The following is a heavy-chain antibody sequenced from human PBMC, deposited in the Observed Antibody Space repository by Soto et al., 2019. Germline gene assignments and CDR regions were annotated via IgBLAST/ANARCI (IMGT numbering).Heavy chain of an antibody. Sequence: SETLSLTCTVSGGSISSYYWSWIRQPPGKGLEWIGYIYYSGSTNYNPSLKSRVTISVDTSKNQFSLKLSSVTAADTAVYYCAGSGYDPLAYRARGTLVPGSS. CDR1: GGSISSYY. CDR2: IYYSGST. CDR3: AGSGYDPLAY. D-gene: IGHD6-13*01. V-gene: IGHV4-59*01. J-gene: IGHJ4*02.